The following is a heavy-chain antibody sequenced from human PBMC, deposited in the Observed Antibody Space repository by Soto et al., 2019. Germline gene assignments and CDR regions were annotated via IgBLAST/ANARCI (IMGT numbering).Heavy chain of an antibody. CDR3: GRSRRHLDY. CDR2: INSDGIST. V-gene: IGHV3-74*01. CDR1: GFTFSTYW. J-gene: IGHJ4*02. Sequence: PGGSLRLSCAASGFTFSTYWMYWFRQAPGKGLVGVSRINSDGISTSYGDSVKGRFTISRDNAKNTLYLQMNSLRAEDTAVYYCGRSRRHLDYWGQGTLVTVSS. D-gene: IGHD1-1*01.